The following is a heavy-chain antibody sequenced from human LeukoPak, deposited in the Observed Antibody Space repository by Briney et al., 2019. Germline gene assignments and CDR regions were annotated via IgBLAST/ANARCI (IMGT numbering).Heavy chain of an antibody. V-gene: IGHV4-59*08. Sequence: SETLSLTCTVSGGSISSYYWSWIRQPPGKGLEWIGYIYYSGSTNYNPSLKSRVTISVDTSKNQFSLKLSSVTAADTAVYYCARGYYGSGSRSDYWGQGTLVTVSS. CDR2: IYYSGST. J-gene: IGHJ4*02. D-gene: IGHD3-10*01. CDR3: ARGYYGSGSRSDY. CDR1: GGSISSYY.